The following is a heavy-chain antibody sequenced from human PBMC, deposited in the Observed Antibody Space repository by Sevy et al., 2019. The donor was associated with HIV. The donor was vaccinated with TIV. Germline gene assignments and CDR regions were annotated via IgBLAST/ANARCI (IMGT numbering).Heavy chain of an antibody. CDR1: GFAFTNYYA. V-gene: IGHV3-30-3*01. J-gene: IGHJ6*02. CDR3: ARPRANDVGNYFIYAMDV. Sequence: GESLKISCAASGFAFTNYYAMHWVRQAPGKGLEWVALISFDESDKYYADSVKGRFTISRDNFKNTLYLQMNSLTTEDTSVYYCARPRANDVGNYFIYAMDVWGQGTTVSVSS. CDR2: ISFDESDK. D-gene: IGHD1-1*01.